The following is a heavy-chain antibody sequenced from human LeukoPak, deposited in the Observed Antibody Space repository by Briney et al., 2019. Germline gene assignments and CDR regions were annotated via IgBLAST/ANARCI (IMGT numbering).Heavy chain of an antibody. CDR1: GGTFSSYT. Sequence: SVKVSCKASGGTFSSYTISWVRQTPGQGLEWMGGITPIFGTANYAQKFQGRVTITAVESMSTAYMELSSLRSEDTAVYYCAREEKSSGCDWGQGTLVTVSS. J-gene: IGHJ4*02. V-gene: IGHV1-69*13. CDR3: AREEKSSGCD. D-gene: IGHD6-19*01. CDR2: ITPIFGTA.